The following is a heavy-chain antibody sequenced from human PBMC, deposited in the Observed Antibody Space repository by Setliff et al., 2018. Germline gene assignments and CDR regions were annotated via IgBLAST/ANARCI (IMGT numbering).Heavy chain of an antibody. V-gene: IGHV4-34*01. CDR2: MHQSGRT. J-gene: IGHJ6*03. Sequence: LSLTCDVYDGAFSTYYWTWIRQPPGKGLEWIGEMHQSGRTKFNPSLKSRVTMSVDPSKNHFSLKVTSVTVADTAVYYCAREGPESDSSGYMDVWGQGTTVTVSS. D-gene: IGHD4-4*01. CDR3: AREGPESDSSGYMDV. CDR1: DGAFSTYY.